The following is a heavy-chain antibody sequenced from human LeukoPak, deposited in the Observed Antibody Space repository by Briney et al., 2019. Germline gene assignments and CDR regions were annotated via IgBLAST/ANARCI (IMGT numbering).Heavy chain of an antibody. CDR3: AKPIVDTAMVPYFDY. V-gene: IGHV3-23*01. CDR2: ISGSGGST. Sequence: GESLRLSCAASGFTFSSYAMSWVRQAPGKGLEWVSAISGSGGSTYYADSVKGRFTISRDNSKNTLYLQMNSLRAEDTAVYYCAKPIVDTAMVPYFDYWGQGTLVTVSS. D-gene: IGHD5-18*01. J-gene: IGHJ4*02. CDR1: GFTFSSYA.